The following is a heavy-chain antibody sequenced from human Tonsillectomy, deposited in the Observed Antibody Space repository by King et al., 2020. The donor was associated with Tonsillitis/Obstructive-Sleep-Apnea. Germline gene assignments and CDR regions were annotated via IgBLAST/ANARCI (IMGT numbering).Heavy chain of an antibody. V-gene: IGHV3-74*01. CDR2: INSDGSIT. J-gene: IGHJ4*02. D-gene: IGHD5-12*01. Sequence: VQLVESGGGLVQPGGALRLSCAAPGFTFSSYWMHWVRQAPGKGVVWVSRINSDGSITDYADSVKGRFTISRDNAKNTLYLQMSSLRAEDTAVYYCARNRRNSGYDYWGQGTLVTVSS. CDR1: GFTFSSYW. CDR3: ARNRRNSGYDY.